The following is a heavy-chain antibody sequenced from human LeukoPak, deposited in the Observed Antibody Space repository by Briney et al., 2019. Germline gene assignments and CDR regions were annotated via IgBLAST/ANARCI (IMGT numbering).Heavy chain of an antibody. D-gene: IGHD2-21*01. CDR3: ARGYCGGDCYSHNWFDP. CDR1: GYTFTSYG. Sequence: ASVKVSCKASGYTFTSYGISWVRQAPGQGLEWMGWISAYNGNTNYAQKLQGRVTMTTDTSTSTAYMELRSLRSDDTAVYYCARGYCGGDCYSHNWFDPWGQGTLVTVSS. CDR2: ISAYNGNT. J-gene: IGHJ5*02. V-gene: IGHV1-18*01.